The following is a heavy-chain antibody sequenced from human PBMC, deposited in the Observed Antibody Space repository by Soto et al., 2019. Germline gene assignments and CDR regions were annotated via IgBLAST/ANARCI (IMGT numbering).Heavy chain of an antibody. Sequence: EVLLVESGGGLVQPGGSLRLSCAASGFSFSSYSMNWVRQAPGKGLEWISYISSSGTTIYYTDSMKGRFTISRDNAKNSLFLQMGSLRDEDRAVYYCAVDGGYKPDYWGQGTLVSVSS. D-gene: IGHD5-18*01. CDR1: GFSFSSYS. V-gene: IGHV3-48*02. CDR2: ISSSGTTI. CDR3: AVDGGYKPDY. J-gene: IGHJ4*02.